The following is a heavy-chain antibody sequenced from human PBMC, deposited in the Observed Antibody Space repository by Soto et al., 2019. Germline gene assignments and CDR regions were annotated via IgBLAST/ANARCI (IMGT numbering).Heavy chain of an antibody. CDR2: INHSGST. CDR1: GGSFSGYY. CDR3: ARVSIVVVVAAPVNDAFDX. J-gene: IGHJ3*02. V-gene: IGHV4-34*01. D-gene: IGHD2-15*01. Sequence: SDTLSLTCAVYGGSFSGYYWSWIRQPPGKGLEWIGEINHSGSTNYKPSLKSRVTISVDTSKNQFSLKLSSVTAADTAVYYCARVSIVVVVAAPVNDAFDXWGQGTMVTVS.